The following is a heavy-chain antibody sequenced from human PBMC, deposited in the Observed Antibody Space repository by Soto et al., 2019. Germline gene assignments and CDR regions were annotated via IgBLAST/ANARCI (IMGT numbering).Heavy chain of an antibody. CDR3: ARDKFTTLGRYNWFDP. Sequence: ASVKVSCKASGYTFTSYGISWVRQAPGQGLEWMGWISAYYGTANYAQKLQGRVTITADESTSTAHMELSSLRSEDTAVYYCARDKFTTLGRYNWFDPWGQGTLVTVSS. J-gene: IGHJ5*02. CDR1: GYTFTSYG. CDR2: ISAYYGTA. V-gene: IGHV1-18*01. D-gene: IGHD3-10*02.